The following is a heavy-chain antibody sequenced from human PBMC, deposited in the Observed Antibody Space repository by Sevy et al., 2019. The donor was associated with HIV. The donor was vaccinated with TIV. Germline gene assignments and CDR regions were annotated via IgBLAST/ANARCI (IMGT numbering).Heavy chain of an antibody. CDR2: ISPYTGDT. Sequence: ASVKVSCKASGYTFRSYGISWVRQAPGQGLEWMGWISPYTGDTDFAQKVQGSVSMTSDTSTSTAYMELRSLRSDDTAVYYCARDRPQGVVVVPGAMWGGVDYWGQGTLVTVSS. CDR1: GYTFRSYG. J-gene: IGHJ4*02. D-gene: IGHD2-2*01. CDR3: ARDRPQGVVVVPGAMWGGVDY. V-gene: IGHV1-18*01.